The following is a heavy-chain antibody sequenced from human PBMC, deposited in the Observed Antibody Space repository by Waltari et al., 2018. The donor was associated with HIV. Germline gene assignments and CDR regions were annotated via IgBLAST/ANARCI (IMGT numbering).Heavy chain of an antibody. CDR3: ARQSRTYSLRPGYFDY. D-gene: IGHD6-13*01. CDR1: GGSISSSSYY. J-gene: IGHJ4*02. CDR2: IYYSGST. Sequence: QLQLQESGPGLVKPSETLSLTCTVSGGSISSSSYYWGWIRQPPGKGLEWIGSIYYSGSTYYNPSLKSRVTISVDTSKNQFSLKLSSVTAADTAVYYCARQSRTYSLRPGYFDYWGQGTLVTVSS. V-gene: IGHV4-39*01.